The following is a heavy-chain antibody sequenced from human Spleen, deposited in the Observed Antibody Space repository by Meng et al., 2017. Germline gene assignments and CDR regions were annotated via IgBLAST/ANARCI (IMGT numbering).Heavy chain of an antibody. V-gene: IGHV4-61*01. J-gene: IGHJ4*02. CDR3: ARHTVYTAKFDS. Sequence: QEAGPGLVRPSETLALTCTVSGGSVSRCSYYWGWIRQPPGKGLEWIGYIYYTGSTNYNPSLKSRVTISVDTSTNRFSLKLSSVTAADTAVYYCARHTVYTAKFDSWGQGSLVTVSS. CDR2: IYYTGST. CDR1: GGSVSRCSYY. D-gene: IGHD5-18*01.